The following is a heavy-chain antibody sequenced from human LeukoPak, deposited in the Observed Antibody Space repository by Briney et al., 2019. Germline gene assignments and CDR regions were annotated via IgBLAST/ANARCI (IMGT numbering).Heavy chain of an antibody. CDR1: GYTFTRYG. CDR2: ISAYNGHT. J-gene: IGHJ6*03. CDR3: ARGGVGYVWGSYRYYHYYYMDV. Sequence: ASVKVSCKASGYTFTRYGISWVRQAPGQRLEWMGWISAYNGHTNYTQKLQGRVTMTTDTSTSTAYMELRSLRSEDTAVYYCARGGVGYVWGSYRYYHYYYMDVWGKGTTVTVSS. D-gene: IGHD3-16*02. V-gene: IGHV1-18*01.